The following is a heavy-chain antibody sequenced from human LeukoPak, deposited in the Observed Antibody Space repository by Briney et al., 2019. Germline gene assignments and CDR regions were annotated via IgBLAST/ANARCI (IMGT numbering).Heavy chain of an antibody. Sequence: GESLKISCKGSGFSFTSYWIGWVRQMPGKGLEWMGIIYPGDSDTRYSPSFQGQVIISADKSISTAYLRWSSLQASDTAMYYCARRYCRGGICYYFDSWGQGTLVTVSS. CDR1: GFSFTSYW. CDR2: IYPGDSDT. D-gene: IGHD2-15*01. CDR3: ARRYCRGGICYYFDS. J-gene: IGHJ4*02. V-gene: IGHV5-51*01.